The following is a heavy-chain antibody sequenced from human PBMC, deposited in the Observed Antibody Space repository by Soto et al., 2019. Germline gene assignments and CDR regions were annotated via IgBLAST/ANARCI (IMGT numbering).Heavy chain of an antibody. Sequence: SETLSLTCTVSGGSISSGDYYWCWIRQPPGKGLEWIGYIYYSGSTYYNPSLKSRVTISVDTSKNQFSLKLSSVTAADTAVYYCARIARDGYNTYFQHWGQGTLVTVSS. V-gene: IGHV4-30-4*01. D-gene: IGHD5-12*01. CDR2: IYYSGST. J-gene: IGHJ1*01. CDR1: GGSISSGDYY. CDR3: ARIARDGYNTYFQH.